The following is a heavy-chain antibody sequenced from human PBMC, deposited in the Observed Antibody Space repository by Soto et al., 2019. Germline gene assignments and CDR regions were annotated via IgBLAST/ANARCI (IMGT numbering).Heavy chain of an antibody. CDR2: INPNSGGT. V-gene: IGHV1-2*02. CDR1: GYTFTGYY. CDR3: ARVLARYCDYVIDY. J-gene: IGHJ4*02. Sequence: VASVQVSCQASGYTFTGYYMHWVRQAPGQGLEWMGWINPNSGGTNYAQKFQGRVTMTRDTSISTAYMELSRLRSDDTAVYYCARVLARYCDYVIDYWGQGTLVTVSS. D-gene: IGHD4-17*01.